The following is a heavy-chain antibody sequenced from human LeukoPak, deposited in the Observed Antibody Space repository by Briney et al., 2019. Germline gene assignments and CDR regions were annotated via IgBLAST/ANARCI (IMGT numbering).Heavy chain of an antibody. V-gene: IGHV4-39*07. CDR2: IDYSGST. CDR1: GGSISSWSYF. D-gene: IGHD4-17*01. J-gene: IGHJ4*02. Sequence: SETLSLTCTVSGGSISSWSYFWGWIRQPPGKGLEWIGTIDYSGSTYHNPSLKSRVSISVDTSKNQFSLKVSSVTAADTAVYYCARGVRYGAPPDYWGQGTLVTVSS. CDR3: ARGVRYGAPPDY.